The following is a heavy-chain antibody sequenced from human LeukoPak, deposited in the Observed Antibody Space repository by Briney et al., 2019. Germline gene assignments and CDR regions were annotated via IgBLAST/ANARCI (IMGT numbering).Heavy chain of an antibody. CDR1: GFTFSSYS. CDR3: ARDRALLSGYDYHDY. J-gene: IGHJ4*02. V-gene: IGHV3-48*04. Sequence: GGSLRLSCAASGFTFSSYSMNWVRQAPGKGLEWVSYISSSSSTIYYADSAKGRFTISRDNAKNSLYLQMNSLRAEDTAVYYCARDRALLSGYDYHDYWGQGTLVTVSS. CDR2: ISSSSSTI. D-gene: IGHD5-12*01.